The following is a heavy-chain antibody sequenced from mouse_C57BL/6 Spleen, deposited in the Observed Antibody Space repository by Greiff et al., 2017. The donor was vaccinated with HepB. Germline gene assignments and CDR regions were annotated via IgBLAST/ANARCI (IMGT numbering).Heavy chain of an antibody. CDR1: GYSITSGYY. D-gene: IGHD2-4*01. V-gene: IGHV3-6*01. Sequence: VQLQQSGPGLVKPSQSLSLTCSVTGYSITSGYYWNWIRQFPGNKLEWMGYISYDGSNNYNPSLKNRISITRDTSKNQFFLKLNSVTTEDTATYYCARGGYYDYDRAWFAYWGQGTLVTVSA. CDR2: ISYDGSN. J-gene: IGHJ3*01. CDR3: ARGGYYDYDRAWFAY.